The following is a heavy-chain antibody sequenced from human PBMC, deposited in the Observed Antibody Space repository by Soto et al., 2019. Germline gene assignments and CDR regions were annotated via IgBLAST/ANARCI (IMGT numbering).Heavy chain of an antibody. CDR3: AADVGYSGPLYDY. Sequence: EVHLLESGGGLVQPGGSLRLSCAASGFVFGDYGMSWVRQAPGKGLEWVSTIRNDGGATHYAYSVKGRFTISRDNSKNKVHLHVSSLRAADAAVYYCAADVGYSGPLYDYWGPGTLVSVSS. CDR2: IRNDGGAT. D-gene: IGHD5-12*01. CDR1: GFVFGDYG. J-gene: IGHJ4*02. V-gene: IGHV3-23*01.